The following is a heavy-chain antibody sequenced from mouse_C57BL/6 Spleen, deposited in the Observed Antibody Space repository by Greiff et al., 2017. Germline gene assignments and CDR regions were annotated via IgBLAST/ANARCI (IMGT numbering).Heavy chain of an antibody. D-gene: IGHD2-4*01. V-gene: IGHV1-72*01. CDR3: ARCEIRRYYFDY. CDR2: IDPNSGGT. CDR1: GYTFTSYW. Sequence: QVHVKQPGAELVKPGASVKLSCKASGYTFTSYWMHWVKQRPGRGLEWIGRIDPNSGGTKYNEKFKSKATLTVDKPSSTAYMQLSSLTSEDSAVYYCARCEIRRYYFDYWGQGTTLTVSS. J-gene: IGHJ2*01.